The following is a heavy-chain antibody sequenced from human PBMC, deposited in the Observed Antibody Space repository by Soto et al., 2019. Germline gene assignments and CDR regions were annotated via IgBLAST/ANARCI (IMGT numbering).Heavy chain of an antibody. D-gene: IGHD6-13*01. V-gene: IGHV1-18*01. CDR2: ISAYNGNT. CDR1: GYTFTSYG. Sequence: WASVKVSRKASGYTFTSYGISWVRQAPGQGLEWMGWISAYNGNTNYAQKLQGRVTMTTDTSTSTAYMELRSLRSDDTAVYYCATQARGQQLATDWGQGTLVTVSS. J-gene: IGHJ4*02. CDR3: ATQARGQQLATD.